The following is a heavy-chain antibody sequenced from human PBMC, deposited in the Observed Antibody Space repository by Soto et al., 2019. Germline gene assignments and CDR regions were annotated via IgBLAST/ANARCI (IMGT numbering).Heavy chain of an antibody. Sequence: GGSLRLSCAASGFTFDDYAMHWVRQAPGKGLEWVSGISWNSGSIGYADSVKGRFTISRDNAKNSLYLQMNSLRAEDTALYYCAKGPIYSGHLFDYWGQGTLVTVSS. J-gene: IGHJ4*02. CDR3: AKGPIYSGHLFDY. D-gene: IGHD5-12*01. CDR1: GFTFDDYA. V-gene: IGHV3-9*01. CDR2: ISWNSGSI.